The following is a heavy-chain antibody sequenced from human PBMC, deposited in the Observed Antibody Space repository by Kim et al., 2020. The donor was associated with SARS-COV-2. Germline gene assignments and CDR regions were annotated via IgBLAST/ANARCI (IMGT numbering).Heavy chain of an antibody. V-gene: IGHV3-33*01. CDR1: GFTFSSYG. D-gene: IGHD3-10*01. CDR2: IWYDGSNK. CDR3: ARDQNGIYGSGNWGYFDY. J-gene: IGHJ4*02. Sequence: GGSLRLSCAASGFTFSSYGMHWVRQAPGKGLEWVAVIWYDGSNKYYADSVKGRFTISRDNSKNTLYLQMNSLRAEDTAVYYCARDQNGIYGSGNWGYFDYWGQGTLVTVSS.